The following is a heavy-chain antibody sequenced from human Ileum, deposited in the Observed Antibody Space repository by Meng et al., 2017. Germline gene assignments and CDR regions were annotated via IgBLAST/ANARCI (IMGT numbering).Heavy chain of an antibody. V-gene: IGHV4-30-4*01. Sequence: QVQLQESDPGLLKSSQTLSLTCTVSGDSINRGDHYWTWIRQPPGKGPEWMGYIYSSGRTYYTPSLKGRLTISADTSQSTFSLKLNSVTATDTAVYFCAKATYLGSGYYFDYWGQGALVTVSS. CDR1: GDSINRGDHY. CDR2: IYSSGRT. D-gene: IGHD3-10*01. CDR3: AKATYLGSGYYFDY. J-gene: IGHJ4*02.